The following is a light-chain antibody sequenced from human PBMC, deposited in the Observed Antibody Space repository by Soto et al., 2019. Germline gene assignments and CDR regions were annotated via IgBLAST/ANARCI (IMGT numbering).Light chain of an antibody. V-gene: IGKV1-9*01. CDR1: RGISSY. CDR3: QQCYSVPRT. CDR2: AAS. Sequence: SAIYVTESVGDRVTITCRASRGISSYLAWYQQKPGKAPKLLIYAASTLHTGVPSRFSGSGSGTEFTLTISCLQPEDFATYYCQQCYSVPRTFGHGTKVDIK. J-gene: IGKJ2*01.